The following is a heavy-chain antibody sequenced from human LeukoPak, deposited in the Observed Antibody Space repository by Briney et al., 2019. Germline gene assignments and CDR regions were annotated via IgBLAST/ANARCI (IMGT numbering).Heavy chain of an antibody. CDR3: ARTRYCSGGSCYHSGYYGMDV. D-gene: IGHD2-15*01. V-gene: IGHV3-48*03. CDR1: GFTFSSYE. CDR2: MSSSGTKI. J-gene: IGHJ6*02. Sequence: GGSLRLSCAASGFTFSSYEMNWVRQAPGKGLEWVSYMSSSGTKIYYADSVKGRFTISRDNAKNSLYLQMNSLRAEDTAVYYCARTRYCSGGSCYHSGYYGMDVWGQGTTVTVSS.